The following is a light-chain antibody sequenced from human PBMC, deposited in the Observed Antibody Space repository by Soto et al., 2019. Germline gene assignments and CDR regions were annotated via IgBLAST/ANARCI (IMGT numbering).Light chain of an antibody. CDR1: QSVSSSY. CDR2: GAS. Sequence: EIVLTQSPGTLSLSPGERATLSCRASQSVSSSYLAWYQQKPGQAPRLLIYGASSRATGIPDRFSGSGSVTDFTLTIIRLEPEDFAEYYCQQYGSSPGVTFGPGTKVDIK. J-gene: IGKJ3*01. V-gene: IGKV3-20*01. CDR3: QQYGSSPGVT.